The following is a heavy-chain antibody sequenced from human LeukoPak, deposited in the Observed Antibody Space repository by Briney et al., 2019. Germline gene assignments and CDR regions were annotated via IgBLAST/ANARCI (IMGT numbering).Heavy chain of an antibody. V-gene: IGHV4-39*01. CDR2: IYYSGST. D-gene: IGHD1-26*01. J-gene: IGHJ4*02. Sequence: SETLSLTCTVSGGSISGSSYYWGWIRQPPGKGLEWIGSIYYSGSTYYNPSLKSRVTISVDTSKNQFSLKLSSVTAADTAVYYCARRIVGATFDYWGQGTLVTVSS. CDR1: GGSISGSSYY. CDR3: ARRIVGATFDY.